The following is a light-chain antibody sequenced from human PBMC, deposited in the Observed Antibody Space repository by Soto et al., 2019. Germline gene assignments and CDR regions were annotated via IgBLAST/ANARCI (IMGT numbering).Light chain of an antibody. CDR1: QRVLYSSNNKNY. CDR2: WAS. Sequence: DIVMTQSPDALAVSLGERATINCKSSQRVLYSSNNKNYLAWYQQKPGQPPKLLIYWASTRESGVPDRFSGSGSGTDFTLTISSLQAEDVAVYYCQQYCSTPCTFGQGTKLEIK. V-gene: IGKV4-1*01. CDR3: QQYCSTPCT. J-gene: IGKJ2*02.